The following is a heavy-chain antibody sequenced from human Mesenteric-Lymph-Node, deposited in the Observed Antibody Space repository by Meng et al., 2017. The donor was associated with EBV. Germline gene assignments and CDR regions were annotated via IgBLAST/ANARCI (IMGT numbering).Heavy chain of an antibody. V-gene: IGHV4-30-2*01. CDR2: IYHTGST. CDR3: ARGFGDNNNWFGP. Sequence: QLQLAEAGSGLVKPSQPLSLTCAVSGGSVSRGGHSWSWIRQPPGKGLEWIGYIYHTGSTYYNPSLKSRVTISIDTSKNQFSLKLSSVTAADTAVYFCARGFGDNNNWFGPWGQGTLVTVSS. J-gene: IGHJ5*02. CDR1: GGSVSRGGHS. D-gene: IGHD4-17*01.